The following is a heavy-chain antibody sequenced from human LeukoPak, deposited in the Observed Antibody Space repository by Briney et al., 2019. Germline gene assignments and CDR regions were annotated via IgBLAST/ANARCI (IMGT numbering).Heavy chain of an antibody. V-gene: IGHV3-7*01. CDR1: GFTFSSYW. J-gene: IGHJ5*02. D-gene: IGHD1-26*01. Sequence: PGGSLRLSCAASGFTFSSYWMSWVRQAPGKGLEWVANIKQDGSEKYYVDSVKGRFTISRDNAKNSLYLQMNSLRAEDTAVYYCAREWELLSAILFDPWGQGTLVTVSS. CDR3: AREWELLSAILFDP. CDR2: IKQDGSEK.